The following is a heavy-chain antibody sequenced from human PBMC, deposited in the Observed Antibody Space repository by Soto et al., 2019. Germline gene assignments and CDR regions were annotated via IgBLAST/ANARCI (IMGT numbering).Heavy chain of an antibody. J-gene: IGHJ6*02. Sequence: GESLKISCKGSGYSFTSYWISWVRQMPGKGLEWMGRIDPSDSYTNYSPSFQGHVTISADKSISTAYLQWSSLKASDTAMYYCATVGGLLYGMDVWGQGTTVTVSS. CDR3: ATVGGLLYGMDV. CDR1: GYSFTSYW. V-gene: IGHV5-10-1*01. CDR2: IDPSDSYT. D-gene: IGHD3-16*01.